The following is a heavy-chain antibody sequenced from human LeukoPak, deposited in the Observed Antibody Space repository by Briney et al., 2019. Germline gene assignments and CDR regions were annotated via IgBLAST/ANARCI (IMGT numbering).Heavy chain of an antibody. CDR2: INQDGSEK. V-gene: IGHV3-7*01. Sequence: GGSLRLSCAASGFTFSGYWMSWVRQAPGKGLEWVANINQDGSEKYYVDSVKGRFTISRDNAKNSVYLQMNRLRAEDTAVYYCAELGITMIGGVWGKGTTVTISS. J-gene: IGHJ6*04. CDR3: AELGITMIGGV. D-gene: IGHD3-10*02. CDR1: GFTFSGYW.